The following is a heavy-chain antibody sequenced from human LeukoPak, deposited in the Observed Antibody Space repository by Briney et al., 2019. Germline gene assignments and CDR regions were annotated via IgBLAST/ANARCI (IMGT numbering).Heavy chain of an antibody. CDR2: IIPIFGTA. CDR1: GVTFSSYA. J-gene: IGHJ4*02. D-gene: IGHD1-26*01. Sequence: ASVKVSCKASGVTFSSYAFSWVRQAPGQGLEWMGGIIPIFGTANYAQKFQGRVTITTDESTSTAYMELSSLRSEDTAVYYCAISSPPPHRGSYYGCDYWGQGTLVTVSS. CDR3: AISSPPPHRGSYYGCDY. V-gene: IGHV1-69*05.